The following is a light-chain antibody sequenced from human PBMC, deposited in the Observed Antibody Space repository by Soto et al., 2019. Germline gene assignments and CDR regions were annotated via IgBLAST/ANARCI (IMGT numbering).Light chain of an antibody. V-gene: IGKV3-11*01. Sequence: EIVLTQSPATLSLSPGERATLSCRASQSVSSYLSWYQQKPGQAPRLLTYDASNRATCIPASISGSSSRTDFALAISSLEHEDFAFYYCPQRSNWPPTFGQGTELYIK. CDR3: PQRSNWPPT. CDR1: QSVSSY. J-gene: IGKJ1*01. CDR2: DAS.